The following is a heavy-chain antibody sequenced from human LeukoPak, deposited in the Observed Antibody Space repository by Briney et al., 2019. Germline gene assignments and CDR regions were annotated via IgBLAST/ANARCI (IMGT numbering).Heavy chain of an antibody. D-gene: IGHD2-15*01. Sequence: ASVKVSCKASGYTFTSYGISWVRQAPGQGLEWMGWISAYNGNTNYAQKLQGRVTMTTDTSTSTAYMELRSLRSDDTAVYYCARVRRYCSGGSCPYSFDYWGQGTQVTVSS. CDR2: ISAYNGNT. CDR3: ARVRRYCSGGSCPYSFDY. J-gene: IGHJ4*02. V-gene: IGHV1-18*04. CDR1: GYTFTSYG.